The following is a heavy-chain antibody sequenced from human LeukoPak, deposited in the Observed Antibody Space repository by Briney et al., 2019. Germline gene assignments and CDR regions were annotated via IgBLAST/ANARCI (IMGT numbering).Heavy chain of an antibody. V-gene: IGHV4-4*02. CDR2: IYHSGST. CDR1: GGSISSSNW. J-gene: IGHJ6*02. CDR3: AKASYYDFWSGYYAPHYYYYGMDV. Sequence: SETLSLTCAVSGGSISSSNWWSWVRQPPGKGLEWIGEIYHSGSTNYNPSLKSRVTISVDKSKNQFSLKLSSVTAADTAVYYCAKASYYDFWSGYYAPHYYYYGMDVWGQGTTVTVSS. D-gene: IGHD3-3*01.